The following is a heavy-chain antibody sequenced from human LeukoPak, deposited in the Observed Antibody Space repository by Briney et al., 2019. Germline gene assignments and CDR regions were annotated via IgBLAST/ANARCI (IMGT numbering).Heavy chain of an antibody. CDR1: GYTFTSYY. CDR3: ARNQLELGYYYYYMDV. D-gene: IGHD1-1*01. Sequence: ASVKVSCKASGYTFTSYYMHWVRQAPGQGLEWMGIINPSGGSTSYAQKFQGRVTMTRDMSTSTVYMELSSLRSEDTAVYYCARNQLELGYYYYYMDVWGKGTTVTVFS. J-gene: IGHJ6*03. CDR2: INPSGGST. V-gene: IGHV1-46*01.